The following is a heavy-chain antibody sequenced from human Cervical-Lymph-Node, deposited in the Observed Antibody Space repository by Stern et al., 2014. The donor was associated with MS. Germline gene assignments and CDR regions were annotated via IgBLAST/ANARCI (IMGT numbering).Heavy chain of an antibody. CDR3: AKGNAILDD. V-gene: IGHV3-9*01. J-gene: IGHJ4*02. CDR1: GFTLDDHA. CDR2: ISWNSVGI. Sequence: EVQLVESGGGLVQPGRSLRLSCSGSGFTLDDHALHWVRQPPGKGLEWVSGISWNSVGIGYGESVKGRFTISRDNAKNSVYLQMNSLRAEDTALYYCAKGNAILDDWGQGTMVTVSS.